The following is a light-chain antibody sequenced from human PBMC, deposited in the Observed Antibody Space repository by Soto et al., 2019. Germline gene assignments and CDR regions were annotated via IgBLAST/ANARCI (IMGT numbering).Light chain of an antibody. CDR3: QQADSFPRT. CDR1: QGISSS. V-gene: IGKV1-12*01. CDR2: AAS. J-gene: IGKJ1*01. Sequence: DIQLTQSPSSLSASVGARVTITCRASQGISSSLDWYQHKPGKAPKLLPYAASSSQTGVPPRSSGSRSGTDGALTVSSVQRDDFATHYGQQADSFPRTFGQGTKVEMK.